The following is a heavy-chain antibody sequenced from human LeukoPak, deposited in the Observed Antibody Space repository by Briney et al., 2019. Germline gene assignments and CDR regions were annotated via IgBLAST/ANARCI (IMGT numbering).Heavy chain of an antibody. CDR1: GYTFTDYF. V-gene: IGHV1-2*02. CDR2: INPNSGGT. J-gene: IGHJ6*02. Sequence: ASVKVSCKASGYTFTDYFIHWVRQAPGQGLEWMGWINPNSGGTNFAQKFQGRVTVTGDTSISTVYMEVTRVRSDDTAVYYCALGCSDTSCYRWATNVWGQGTTVTVSS. CDR3: ALGCSDTSCYRWATNV. D-gene: IGHD2-2*01.